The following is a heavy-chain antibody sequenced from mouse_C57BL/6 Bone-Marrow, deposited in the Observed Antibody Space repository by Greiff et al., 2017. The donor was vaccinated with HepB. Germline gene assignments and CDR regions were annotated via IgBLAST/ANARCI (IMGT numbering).Heavy chain of an antibody. CDR3: ARLGAYYSNPYAMDY. CDR1: GYTFTSYW. V-gene: IGHV1-52*01. Sequence: VQLQQPGAELVRPGSSVKLSCKASGYTFTSYWMHWVKQRPIQGLEWIGNIDPSDSETHYNQKFKDKATLTVDKSSSTAYMQLSSLTSEDSAVYYCARLGAYYSNPYAMDYWGQGTSVTVSS. D-gene: IGHD2-5*01. CDR2: IDPSDSET. J-gene: IGHJ4*01.